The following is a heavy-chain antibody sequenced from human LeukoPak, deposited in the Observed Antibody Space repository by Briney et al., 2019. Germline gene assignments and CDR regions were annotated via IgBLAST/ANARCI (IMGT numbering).Heavy chain of an antibody. CDR2: IIPIFGTA. V-gene: IGHV1-69*13. CDR1: GGTFSSYA. Sequence: SVKVSCKASGGTFSSYAISWVRQAPGQGLEWMGGIIPIFGTANYAQKFQGRVTITADESTSTAYMELSSLRSEDTAVYYCARNGAGAYGTDFDYWGQGTLVTVSS. CDR3: ARNGAGAYGTDFDY. D-gene: IGHD3-16*01. J-gene: IGHJ4*02.